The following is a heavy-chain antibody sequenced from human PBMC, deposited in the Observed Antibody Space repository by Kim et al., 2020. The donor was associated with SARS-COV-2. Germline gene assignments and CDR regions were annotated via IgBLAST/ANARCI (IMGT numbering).Heavy chain of an antibody. CDR3: ARRTAYIAAAGTRVDY. Sequence: SLKSRVTISVDTSKNQFSLKLSSVTAADTAVYYCARRTAYIAAAGTRVDYWGQGTLVTVSS. V-gene: IGHV4-34*01. J-gene: IGHJ4*02. D-gene: IGHD6-13*01.